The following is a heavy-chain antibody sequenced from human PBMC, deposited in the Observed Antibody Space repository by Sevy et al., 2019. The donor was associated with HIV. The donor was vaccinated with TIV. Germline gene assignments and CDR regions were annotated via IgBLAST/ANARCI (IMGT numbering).Heavy chain of an antibody. Sequence: SETLSLTCTVSGGSISSGDYYWTWIRQHPGKGLEWIGYIYYSGNTYNNPSLKSRVIISADMSKNQFSLKLSSVTAADTAVYYCARDVGPRGYNNYYFDSWGQGTLVTVSS. CDR1: GGSISSGDYY. V-gene: IGHV4-30-4*01. J-gene: IGHJ4*02. D-gene: IGHD4-4*01. CDR3: ARDVGPRGYNNYYFDS. CDR2: IYYSGNT.